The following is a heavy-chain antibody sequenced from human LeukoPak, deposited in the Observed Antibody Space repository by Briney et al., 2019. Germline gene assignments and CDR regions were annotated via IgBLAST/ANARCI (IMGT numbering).Heavy chain of an antibody. J-gene: IGHJ4*02. CDR2: IRGRGGST. CDR3: AKDSRAPYCSSTSCFFDY. CDR1: GFTLSSYA. D-gene: IGHD2-2*01. Sequence: GGSLRLSCVASGFTLSSYATSWVRQAPGGGVEWVSAIRGRGGSTYYADSVKGRFTISRDNSKITLYLQMNSLRAEDTAVYYCAKDSRAPYCSSTSCFFDYWGQGTLVTVSS. V-gene: IGHV3-23*01.